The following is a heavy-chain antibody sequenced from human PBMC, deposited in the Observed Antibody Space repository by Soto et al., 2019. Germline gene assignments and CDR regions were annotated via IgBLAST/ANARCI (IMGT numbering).Heavy chain of an antibody. V-gene: IGHV4-39*01. J-gene: IGHJ4*02. D-gene: IGHD4-17*01. CDR3: ARHDYGDFLLDY. CDR2: IYYSGST. CDR1: GGSISSSSYY. Sequence: SETLSLTCTVSGGSISSSSYYWGWIRQPPGKGLEWIGSIYYSGSTYYNPSLKSRVTISVDTSKNQFSLKLSSVTAADTAVYYCARHDYGDFLLDYWGQGTLVTVSS.